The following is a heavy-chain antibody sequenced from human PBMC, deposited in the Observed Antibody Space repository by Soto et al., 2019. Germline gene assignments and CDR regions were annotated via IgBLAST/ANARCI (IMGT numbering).Heavy chain of an antibody. Sequence: HPGGSLRLSCAASGFTFSSYAMNWVRQAPGKGLEWVSTISGSGDTTYYADSVKGRFTFSRDNSKSTLYLQMNSLRAEDTAIYYCAKPNHQANAFDIWGQGTMVTVSS. V-gene: IGHV3-23*01. J-gene: IGHJ3*02. CDR1: GFTFSSYA. CDR3: AKPNHQANAFDI. CDR2: ISGSGDTT.